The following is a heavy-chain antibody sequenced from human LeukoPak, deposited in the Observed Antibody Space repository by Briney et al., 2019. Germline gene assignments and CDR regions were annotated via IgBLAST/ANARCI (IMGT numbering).Heavy chain of an antibody. Sequence: GASVKVSCKASGGTLSSYAISWVRQAPGQGLEWMGGIIPIFGTANYAQKFQGRVTITTDESTSTAYMELSSLRSEDTAVYYCARVVYCSSTSCPRGSYWYFDLWGRGTLVTVSS. J-gene: IGHJ2*01. CDR1: GGTLSSYA. CDR3: ARVVYCSSTSCPRGSYWYFDL. D-gene: IGHD2-2*01. CDR2: IIPIFGTA. V-gene: IGHV1-69*05.